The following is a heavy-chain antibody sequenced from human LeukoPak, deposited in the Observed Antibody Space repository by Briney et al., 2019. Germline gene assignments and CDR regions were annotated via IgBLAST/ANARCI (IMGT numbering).Heavy chain of an antibody. D-gene: IGHD3-10*01. CDR2: IYNNEST. V-gene: IGHV4-4*07. CDR3: ARDLTMVRGMDV. CDR1: GCSVSSYY. J-gene: IGHJ6*02. Sequence: PSETLSLTCSVSGCSVSSYYWSWIRQPAGKGLEWIGHIYNNESTNCNPSLKSRVAMSVDTSKNQFSLKVSSVTAADTAVYYCARDLTMVRGMDVWGQGTTVTVSS.